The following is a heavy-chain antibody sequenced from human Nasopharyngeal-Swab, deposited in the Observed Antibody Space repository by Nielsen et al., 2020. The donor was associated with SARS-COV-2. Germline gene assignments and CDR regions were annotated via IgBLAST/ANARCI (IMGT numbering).Heavy chain of an antibody. Sequence: ASVKVSCKASGYTFTSYDINWVRQATGQGLEWMGWMNPNSGNTGYAQKFQGRVTMTRNTSISTAYMELSSLRSEDTAVYYCARGPLRYYDILTGYYMDYYYYYMDVWGKGTTVTVSS. CDR1: GYTFTSYD. D-gene: IGHD3-9*01. J-gene: IGHJ6*03. CDR3: ARGPLRYYDILTGYYMDYYYYYMDV. V-gene: IGHV1-8*01. CDR2: MNPNSGNT.